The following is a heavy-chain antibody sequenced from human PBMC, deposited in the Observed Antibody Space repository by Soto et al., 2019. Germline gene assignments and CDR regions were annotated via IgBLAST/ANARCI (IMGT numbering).Heavy chain of an antibody. D-gene: IGHD2-2*03. CDR3: ARVGMDIVVVPAAMEHWFDP. J-gene: IGHJ5*02. V-gene: IGHV1-18*04. CDR2: ISAYNGNT. CDR1: GYTFTSYG. Sequence: ASVKVSCKASGYTFTSYGISWVRQAPGQGLEWMGWISAYNGNTNYAQKLQGRVTMTTDTSTSTAYMELRSLRSDDTAVYYCARVGMDIVVVPAAMEHWFDPRGQGTLVTVSS.